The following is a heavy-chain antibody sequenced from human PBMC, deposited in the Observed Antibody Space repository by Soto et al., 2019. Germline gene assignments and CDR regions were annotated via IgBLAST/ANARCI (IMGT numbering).Heavy chain of an antibody. CDR2: ISSSSSTI. Sequence: EVQLVESGGGLVQPGGSLRLSCAASGFTFSSYSMNWVRQALGKGLEWVSYISSSSSTIYYADSVKGRFTISRDNAKNSLYLQMNSLRDEDTAVYYCAREVRTFGGVDFDYWGQGTLVTVSS. V-gene: IGHV3-48*02. D-gene: IGHD3-16*01. CDR3: AREVRTFGGVDFDY. CDR1: GFTFSSYS. J-gene: IGHJ4*02.